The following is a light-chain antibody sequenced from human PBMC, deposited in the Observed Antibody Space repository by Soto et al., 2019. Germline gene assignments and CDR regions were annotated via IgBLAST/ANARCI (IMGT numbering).Light chain of an antibody. J-gene: IGLJ1*01. CDR2: GNI. CDR3: QSYDSSLSSYV. V-gene: IGLV1-40*01. CDR1: SSNIGAGYD. Sequence: QSVLTQPPSMSGAPGQRVTISCTGSSSNIGAGYDVHWYQQLPGTAPKLLINGNINRPSGVPDRFSGSKSGTSASLAITGLQAEDEADYYCQSYDSSLSSYVFGTGTKVTVL.